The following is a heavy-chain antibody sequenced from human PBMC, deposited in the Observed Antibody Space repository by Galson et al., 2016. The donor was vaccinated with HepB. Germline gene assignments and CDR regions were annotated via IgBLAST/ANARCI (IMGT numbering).Heavy chain of an antibody. J-gene: IGHJ5*02. D-gene: IGHD1-7*01. CDR2: ISGAGYST. CDR1: GFTLRSYM. Sequence: SLRLSCAASGFTLRSYMMGWVRQAPGKGLEWVSTISGAGYSTYYADSGKGRFTISRDDSKNTLFLQMNSLRAEDTAIYYCAKSRGDYWNYFGPWGQGTLVTVSS. CDR3: AKSRGDYWNYFGP. V-gene: IGHV3-23*01.